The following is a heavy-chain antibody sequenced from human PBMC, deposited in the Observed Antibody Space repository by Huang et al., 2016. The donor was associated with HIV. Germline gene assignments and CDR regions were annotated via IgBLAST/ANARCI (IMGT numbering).Heavy chain of an antibody. Sequence: QVHLVQSGAAVKTPGASVKVSCKASGYTFTNYDINWVRQAPGRGLEWMGWMNPNTGNTGVAQSVQGRVTMTRKTSITTAYMELTSLTSEDTAVYYCARSAYGDLDYWGLGTLVIVSS. J-gene: IGHJ4*02. CDR1: GYTFTNYD. CDR2: MNPNTGNT. D-gene: IGHD4-17*01. CDR3: ARSAYGDLDY. V-gene: IGHV1-8*02.